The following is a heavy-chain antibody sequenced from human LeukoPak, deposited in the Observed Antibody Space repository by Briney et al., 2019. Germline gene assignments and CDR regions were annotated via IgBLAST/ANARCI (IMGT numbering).Heavy chain of an antibody. CDR3: ARGLRQLADY. CDR2: INAGNGNT. CDR1: GYTFTSYA. Sequence: ASVKVSCKASGYTFTSYAMHWVRQAPGQRLEWMGWINAGNGNTKYSQKFQGRVTVTRDTSASTAYMELSSLRSEDTAVYYCARGLRQLADYWGQGTLSPSPQ. V-gene: IGHV1-3*01. D-gene: IGHD6-13*01. J-gene: IGHJ4*02.